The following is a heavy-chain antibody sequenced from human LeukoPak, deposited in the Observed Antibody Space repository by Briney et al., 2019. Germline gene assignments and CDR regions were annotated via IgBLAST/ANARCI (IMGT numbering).Heavy chain of an antibody. CDR2: IPYDGSNK. J-gene: IGHJ4*02. D-gene: IGHD3-10*01. V-gene: IGHV3-30*04. CDR1: GFTFSSYA. Sequence: GGSLRLSCAASGFTFSSYAMHWVRQAPGKGLEWVAVIPYDGSNKYYADSVKGRFTISRDNPKNTLYLQMNSLRAEDTAVYYCAREVTMVRGVIISSYFDYWGQGTLVTVSS. CDR3: AREVTMVRGVIISSYFDY.